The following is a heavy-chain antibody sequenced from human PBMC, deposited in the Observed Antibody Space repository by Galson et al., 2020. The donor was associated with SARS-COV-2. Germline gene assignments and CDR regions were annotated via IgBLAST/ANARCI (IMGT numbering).Heavy chain of an antibody. CDR1: GYSIRNGYY. Sequence: ALETLSLTCGVSGYSIRNGYYWAWIRQPPGKGLEWIGSVLHNGDTYCTPSLKSRVTISVDTSKNQFSLNMTSVTAADTAVYYCARHSVVTRPYYYVMDVWGQGTTVTVSS. J-gene: IGHJ6*02. CDR2: VLHNGDT. V-gene: IGHV4-38-2*01. D-gene: IGHD2-21*02. CDR3: ARHSVVTRPYYYVMDV.